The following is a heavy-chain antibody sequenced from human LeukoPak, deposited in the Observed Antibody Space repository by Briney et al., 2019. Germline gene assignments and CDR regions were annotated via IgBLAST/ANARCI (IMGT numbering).Heavy chain of an antibody. D-gene: IGHD3-22*01. Sequence: ASVKVSCKASGYTFTSYYMHWVRQAPGQGLEWMGIINPSGGSTSYAQKFQGRVTITADESTSTAYMELSSLRSEDTAVYYCARDLSTYYYDSSGYYNWGQGTLVTVSS. CDR2: INPSGGST. J-gene: IGHJ4*02. CDR3: ARDLSTYYYDSSGYYN. V-gene: IGHV1-46*01. CDR1: GYTFTSYY.